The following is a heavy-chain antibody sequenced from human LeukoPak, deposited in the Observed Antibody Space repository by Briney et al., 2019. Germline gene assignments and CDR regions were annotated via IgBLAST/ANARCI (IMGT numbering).Heavy chain of an antibody. CDR3: ARDWSGSYLIKGFFDY. J-gene: IGHJ4*02. CDR1: GYTFTSYY. D-gene: IGHD1-26*01. CDR2: INPSGGST. Sequence: AASVTVSFKASGYTFTSYYMHWVRQAPGQGREWMGVINPSGGSTSYAQKFQGRVTMTRDTSTSTVYMELSSLRSEDTAVYYCARDWSGSYLIKGFFDYWGQGTLVTVSS. V-gene: IGHV1-46*01.